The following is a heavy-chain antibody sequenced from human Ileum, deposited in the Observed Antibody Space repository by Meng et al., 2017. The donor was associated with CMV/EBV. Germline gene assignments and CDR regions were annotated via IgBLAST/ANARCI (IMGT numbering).Heavy chain of an antibody. CDR2: IYDGETT. D-gene: IGHD3-3*01. CDR1: GFIVSSNH. Sequence: GESLKISCETSGFIVSSNHMTWVRQAPGEGLEWVSVIYDGETTSYADSVKGRFSISRDKSKNTLYLQMNSLRVDETAVYYCGTVPFWGGPTDTCWGQGPLVPVSS. CDR3: GTVPFWGGPTDTC. J-gene: IGHJ4*02. V-gene: IGHV3-53*01.